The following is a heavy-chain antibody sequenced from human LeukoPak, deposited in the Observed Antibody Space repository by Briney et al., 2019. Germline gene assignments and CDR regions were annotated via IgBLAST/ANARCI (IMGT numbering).Heavy chain of an antibody. J-gene: IGHJ4*02. CDR1: GFTFSSYG. CDR3: AKDPTFLDLGYCSSTSCYHHYFDY. Sequence: PGGSLRLSCAASGFTFSSYGMHWVRQAPGKGLEWVAFIRYDGINKYYADSVKGRFTISRDNSKNTLYLQMNSLRAEDTAVYYCAKDPTFLDLGYCSSTSCYHHYFDYWGQGTLVTVSS. CDR2: IRYDGINK. V-gene: IGHV3-30*02. D-gene: IGHD2-2*01.